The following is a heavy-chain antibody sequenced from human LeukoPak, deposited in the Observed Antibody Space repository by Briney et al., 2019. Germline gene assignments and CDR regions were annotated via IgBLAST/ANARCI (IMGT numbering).Heavy chain of an antibody. CDR1: GGSFSGYY. Sequence: SETLSLTCDVYGGSFSGYYWSWIRQPPGKGLEWIGEINHSGSTNYNPSLKSRVTISVDTSKNQFSLKLSSVTATDTAVYYCARARRRSMVRGVIGMNWFDPWGQGTLVTVSS. D-gene: IGHD3-10*01. J-gene: IGHJ5*02. CDR3: ARARRRSMVRGVIGMNWFDP. CDR2: INHSGST. V-gene: IGHV4-34*01.